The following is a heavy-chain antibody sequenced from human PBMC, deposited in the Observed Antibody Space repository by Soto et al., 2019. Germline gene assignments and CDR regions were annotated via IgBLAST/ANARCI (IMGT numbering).Heavy chain of an antibody. CDR2: ISSSGSTA. D-gene: IGHD3-10*01. V-gene: IGHV3-48*03. J-gene: IGHJ4*02. Sequence: VGSLRLSCAASGFTFSRFELHWVRQAPGKGLEWISYISSSGSTAYYASSVEGRFTISRDNANNSVYLQMDSLRAEDTAPYYCTRAAWFPYLSFYWGQGALVTVSS. CDR3: TRAAWFPYLSFY. CDR1: GFTFSRFE.